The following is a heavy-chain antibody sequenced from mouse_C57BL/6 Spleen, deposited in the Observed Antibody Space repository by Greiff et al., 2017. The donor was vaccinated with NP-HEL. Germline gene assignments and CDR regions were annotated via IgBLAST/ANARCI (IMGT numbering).Heavy chain of an antibody. CDR1: GYTFTSYG. CDR2: IYPRSGNT. J-gene: IGHJ2*01. Sequence: QVQLQQSGAELARPGASVKLSCKASGYTFTSYGISWVKQRTGQGLEWIGEIYPRSGNTYYNEKFKGKATLTADKSSSTAYMELRSLTSEDSAVYFCAREDSSGYVNFDDWGKGTTLTVAS. D-gene: IGHD3-2*02. CDR3: AREDSSGYVNFDD. V-gene: IGHV1-81*01.